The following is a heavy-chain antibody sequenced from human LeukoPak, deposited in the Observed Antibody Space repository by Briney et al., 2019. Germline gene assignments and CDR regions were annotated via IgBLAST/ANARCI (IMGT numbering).Heavy chain of an antibody. D-gene: IGHD3-9*01. CDR2: TKYDGSEK. Sequence: GGSLRLSCAASGFSFGTYWMSWVRQAPGKGLEWVTNTKYDGSEKYYVDSVKGRFTISRDNAKNSLYLQMNSLRAEDTAVYYCARDRSDILTGYNDAFDIWGQGTMVTVPS. CDR1: GFSFGTYW. CDR3: ARDRSDILTGYNDAFDI. J-gene: IGHJ3*02. V-gene: IGHV3-7*01.